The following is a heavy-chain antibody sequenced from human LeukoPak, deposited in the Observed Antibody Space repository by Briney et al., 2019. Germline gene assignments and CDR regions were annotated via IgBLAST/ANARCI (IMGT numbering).Heavy chain of an antibody. D-gene: IGHD3-22*01. V-gene: IGHV3-21*01. CDR1: GFTFSRYW. J-gene: IGHJ4*02. Sequence: GGSLRLSCAASGFTFSRYWMNWVRQAPGKGLEWVSSISRTYIYYADSVEGRFTISRDNAKNSLYLQMNSLRAEDTAVYYCARARDYYDSSGPFGYWGQGTLVTVSS. CDR3: ARARDYYDSSGPFGY. CDR2: ISRTYI.